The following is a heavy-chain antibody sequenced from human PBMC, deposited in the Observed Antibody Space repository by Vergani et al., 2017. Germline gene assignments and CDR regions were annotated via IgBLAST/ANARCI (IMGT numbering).Heavy chain of an antibody. CDR3: ARDFWYYYGSGSDY. Sequence: QVQLVQSGAEVKKPGASVKVSCKASGYTFTGYYMHWVRQAPGQGLEWMGWINPNRGGTNYAQKFQGRVTMTRDTSISTAYMELSRLRSDDTAVYYCARDFWYYYGSGSDYWGQGTLVTVSS. CDR1: GYTFTGYY. J-gene: IGHJ4*02. CDR2: INPNRGGT. V-gene: IGHV1-2*02. D-gene: IGHD3-10*01.